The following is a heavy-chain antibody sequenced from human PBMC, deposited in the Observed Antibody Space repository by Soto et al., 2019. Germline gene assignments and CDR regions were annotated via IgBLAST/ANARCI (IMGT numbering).Heavy chain of an antibody. CDR3: ARVSFRRTSSLRLKNWFDP. V-gene: IGHV1-2*02. CDR1: GYTFTSYY. CDR2: INPNSGGT. J-gene: IGHJ5*02. Sequence: RASVKVSCKASGYTFTSYYMHWVRQAPGQGLEWMGWINPNSGGTNYAQKFQGRVTMTRDTSISTAYMELSRLRSDDTAVYYCARVSFRRTSSLRLKNWFDPWGQGTLVSVSS. D-gene: IGHD2-2*01.